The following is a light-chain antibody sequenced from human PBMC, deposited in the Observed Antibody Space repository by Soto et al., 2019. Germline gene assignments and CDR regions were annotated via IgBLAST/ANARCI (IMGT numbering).Light chain of an antibody. CDR3: QQYNSYPLT. V-gene: IGKV1-5*01. CDR1: QSISSW. J-gene: IGKJ4*01. Sequence: DIQMTQSPSTLSASVGDRVSITCRASQSISSWLAWFQQKPGKAPKLLIYDASNLESWVPSRFSGSESGTEFTLTLSSLQPDDFATYYCQQYNSYPLTFGGGTRVEFK. CDR2: DAS.